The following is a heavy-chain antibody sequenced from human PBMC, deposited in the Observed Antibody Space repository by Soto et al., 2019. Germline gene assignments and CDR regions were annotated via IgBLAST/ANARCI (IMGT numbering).Heavy chain of an antibody. CDR3: ALVVVAATLPDGAFDI. J-gene: IGHJ3*02. V-gene: IGHV4-39*01. Sequence: SETLSLTCTVSGGSISSSSYYWGWIRQPPGKGLEWIGSIYYSGSTYYNPSLKSRVTISVDTSKNQFSLKLSSVTAADTAVYYCALVVVAATLPDGAFDIWGQGTMVTVSS. CDR2: IYYSGST. CDR1: GGSISSSSYY. D-gene: IGHD2-15*01.